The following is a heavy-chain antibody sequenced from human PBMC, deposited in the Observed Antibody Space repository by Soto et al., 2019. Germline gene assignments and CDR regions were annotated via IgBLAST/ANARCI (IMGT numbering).Heavy chain of an antibody. V-gene: IGHV4-31*03. D-gene: IGHD2-2*02. CDR1: GGSISSGSYY. Sequence: QVQLQESGPGLVKPSQTLSLTCTVSGGSISSGSYYWSWIRQRPVKGLEWIGNIDNSGSTYYNPSLKSRISMSVDTSQNQFSLNLTSVTAADTAVYYCARERDIVVVPTAIRKVDYYYYGMGVWGQGTTVTVSS. CDR3: ARERDIVVVPTAIRKVDYYYYGMGV. CDR2: IDNSGST. J-gene: IGHJ6*02.